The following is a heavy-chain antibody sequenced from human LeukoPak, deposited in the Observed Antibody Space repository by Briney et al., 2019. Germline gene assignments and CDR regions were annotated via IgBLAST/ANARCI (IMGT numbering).Heavy chain of an antibody. Sequence: GRSLRLSCAASGFTFSSYGMHWVRQAPDKGLEWVAVISYDGSNKYYADSVKGRFTISRDNSKNTLYLQMNSLRAEDTAVYYCATLRGPFDYWGQGTLVTVSS. CDR3: ATLRGPFDY. CDR2: ISYDGSNK. V-gene: IGHV3-30*03. J-gene: IGHJ4*02. CDR1: GFTFSSYG.